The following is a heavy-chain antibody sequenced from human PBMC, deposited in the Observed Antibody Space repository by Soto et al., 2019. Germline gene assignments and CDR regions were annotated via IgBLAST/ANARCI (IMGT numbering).Heavy chain of an antibody. CDR1: GGTFNNYA. V-gene: IGHV1-69*06. CDR2: IVPIFNTS. J-gene: IGHJ4*02. D-gene: IGHD6-13*01. CDR3: ATQQQLTTFQV. Sequence: QVQLVQSGAEVKKPGSSVKVSCKASGGTFNNYAISWVRQAPGQGLEWMGGIVPIFNTSHFAEKFQGRLTLTSDKSTSTAFMELIGLRSDATAVYFCATQQQLTTFQVWGQGTLVSVSS.